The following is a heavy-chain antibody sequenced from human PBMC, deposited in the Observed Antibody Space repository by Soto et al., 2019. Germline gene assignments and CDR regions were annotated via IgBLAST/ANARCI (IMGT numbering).Heavy chain of an antibody. J-gene: IGHJ4*02. V-gene: IGHV3-30-3*01. D-gene: IGHD5-12*01. CDR1: GFTFSSYA. Sequence: QPGGSLRLSCAASGFTFSSYAMHWVRQAPGKGLEWVAVISYDGSNKYYADSVKGRFTISRDNSKNTLYLQMNSLRAEDTAVYYCARDLVGEMATIMKYYWGQGTLVTVSS. CDR3: ARDLVGEMATIMKYY. CDR2: ISYDGSNK.